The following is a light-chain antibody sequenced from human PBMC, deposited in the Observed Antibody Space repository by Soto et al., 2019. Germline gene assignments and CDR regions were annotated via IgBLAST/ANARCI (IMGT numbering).Light chain of an antibody. V-gene: IGLV1-40*01. J-gene: IGLJ2*01. CDR1: GSNIGASYD. Sequence: QSVLTQPPSVSGAPGQRVTISCAGSGSNIGASYDVHWYQQLPGTAPKLLIYGNFNRPSGVPDRFSGSKSGNTASLTVSGLQAEDEADYYCSSYAGSNNLGLVFGGGTKVTVL. CDR2: GNF. CDR3: SSYAGSNNLGLV.